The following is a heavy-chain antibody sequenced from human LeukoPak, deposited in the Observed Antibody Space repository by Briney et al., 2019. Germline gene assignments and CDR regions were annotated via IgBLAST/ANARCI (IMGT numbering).Heavy chain of an antibody. CDR3: ARDLVTVTKGFDI. V-gene: IGHV4-59*11. Sequence: SETLSLTCTVSGGSFSSHYWTWIRQPPGKGLEWIGYISYIGSTNYNPSLKSRVTISIDTSENQFSLKLTSVTAADTAVYYCARDLVTVTKGFDIWGQGTMVSVSS. CDR2: ISYIGST. CDR1: GGSFSSHY. J-gene: IGHJ3*02. D-gene: IGHD4-17*01.